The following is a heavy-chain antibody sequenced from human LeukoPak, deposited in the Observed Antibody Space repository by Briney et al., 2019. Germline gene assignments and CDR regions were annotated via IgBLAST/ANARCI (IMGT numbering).Heavy chain of an antibody. Sequence: ASVKVSCKASGYTLTGYYMHWVRQAPGQGLEWMGWVNPNSGGTNYAQKFQGRVTMTRDTSISTAYMELSRLRSDDTAVYYCARVFSSSSFLDYWGQGTLVTVSS. D-gene: IGHD6-13*01. CDR1: GYTLTGYY. J-gene: IGHJ4*02. V-gene: IGHV1-2*02. CDR3: ARVFSSSSFLDY. CDR2: VNPNSGGT.